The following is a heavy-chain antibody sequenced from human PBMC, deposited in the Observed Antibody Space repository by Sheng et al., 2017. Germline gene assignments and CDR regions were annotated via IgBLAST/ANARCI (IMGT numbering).Heavy chain of an antibody. CDR2: ISGSGGST. Sequence: EVQLLESGGGLVQPGGSLRLSCAASGFTFSSYAMSWVRQAPGKGLEWVSAISGSGGSTYYADSVKGRFTISRDNSKNTLYLQMNSLRAEDTAVYYCAKDRLEWFGESEALSYWGQGTLVTVSS. CDR3: AKDRLEWFGESEALSY. CDR1: GFTFSSYA. D-gene: IGHD3-10*01. V-gene: IGHV3-23*01. J-gene: IGHJ4*02.